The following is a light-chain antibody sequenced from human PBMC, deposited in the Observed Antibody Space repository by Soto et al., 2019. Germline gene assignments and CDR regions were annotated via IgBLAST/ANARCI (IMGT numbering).Light chain of an antibody. J-gene: IGKJ1*01. CDR1: QTISASY. Sequence: EVVLTQSPDTLSLSRGERATLSCRASQTISASYLAWYQQKPGQAPRLLIYGASTRATGIPDRFRGSGSGADFTLTISRLAPEAFAVYYCQQYGNSPWTFGQGTTVEIK. CDR2: GAS. CDR3: QQYGNSPWT. V-gene: IGKV3-20*01.